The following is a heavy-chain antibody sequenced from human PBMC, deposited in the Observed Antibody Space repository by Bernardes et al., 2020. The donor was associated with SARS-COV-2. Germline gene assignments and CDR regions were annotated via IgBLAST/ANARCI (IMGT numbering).Heavy chain of an antibody. Sequence: ASVQVSCKVSGYSLPDLSMHWVRQAPGQGLEWMGWINPNSGGTNYAQKFQGRVTMTRDTSISTAYMELSRLRSDDTAVYYCARDLLSQQLAVLDYWGQGTLVTVSS. V-gene: IGHV1-2*02. J-gene: IGHJ4*02. CDR1: GYSLPDLS. CDR2: INPNSGGT. CDR3: ARDLLSQQLAVLDY. D-gene: IGHD6-13*01.